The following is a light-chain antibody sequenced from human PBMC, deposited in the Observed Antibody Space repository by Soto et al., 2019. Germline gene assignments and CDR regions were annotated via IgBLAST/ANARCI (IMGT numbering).Light chain of an antibody. V-gene: IGLV2-14*01. Sequence: QSALTQPASVSGSPGQSITISCTGTSSDVGGYNYVSWYQQHPGKAPKLMIYEVSNRPSGVSNRFSGSKSGNTASLTISGLHAEDEAEYYCSSYTSSSVVFGGGTKLTVL. CDR2: EVS. CDR3: SSYTSSSVV. J-gene: IGLJ2*01. CDR1: SSDVGGYNY.